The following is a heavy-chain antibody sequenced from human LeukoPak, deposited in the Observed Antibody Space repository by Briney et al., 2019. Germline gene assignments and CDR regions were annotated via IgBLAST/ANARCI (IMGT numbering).Heavy chain of an antibody. D-gene: IGHD3-22*01. J-gene: IGHJ5*02. V-gene: IGHV4-34*01. CDR3: ARYGDDSSGYYYAWFDP. Sequence: SETLSPTCAVYGGSFSGYYWSWIRQPPGKGLEWIGEINHSGSTNYNPSLKSRVTISVDTSKNQFSLKLSSVTAADTAVYYCARYGDDSSGYYYAWFDPWGQGTLVTVSS. CDR1: GGSFSGYY. CDR2: INHSGST.